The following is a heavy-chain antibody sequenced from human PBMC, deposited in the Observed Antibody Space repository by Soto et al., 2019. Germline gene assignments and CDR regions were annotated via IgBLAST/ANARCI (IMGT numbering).Heavy chain of an antibody. J-gene: IGHJ3*02. D-gene: IGHD3-10*01. V-gene: IGHV4-59*08. CDR3: ARRYGSFFDI. CDR2: IYYSGST. CDR1: GGSISSYY. Sequence: QVQLQESGPGLVKPSETLSLTCTVSGGSISSYYWSWIRQPPGKGLEWIGYIYYSGSTNYNPSLKCRVTISVDTSKNQFSLKLSSVTAADTAVYYCARRYGSFFDIWGQRTMVTVSS.